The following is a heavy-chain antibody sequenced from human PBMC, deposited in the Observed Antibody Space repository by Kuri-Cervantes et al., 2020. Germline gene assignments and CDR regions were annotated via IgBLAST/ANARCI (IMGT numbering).Heavy chain of an antibody. D-gene: IGHD3-9*01. V-gene: IGHV3-30-3*01. J-gene: IGHJ6*02. CDR3: ARDRYDILTGYYLWGGYGMDV. CDR2: ISYDGSNK. Sequence: GESLKISCAASGFTFSSYAMHWVRQAPGKGLEWVAVISYDGSNKYYADSVKGRFTISRDNSKNTLYLQMNSLRAEDTAVYHCARDRYDILTGYYLWGGYGMDVWGRGTTVTVSS. CDR1: GFTFSSYA.